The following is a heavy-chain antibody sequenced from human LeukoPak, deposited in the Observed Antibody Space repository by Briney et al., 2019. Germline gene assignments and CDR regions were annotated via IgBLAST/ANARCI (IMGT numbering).Heavy chain of an antibody. D-gene: IGHD2/OR15-2a*01. J-gene: IGHJ3*02. CDR1: EGTFSSYA. Sequence: GASVKFSCKASEGTFSSYAISWVRQAPGQGLEWMGGIIPVFGTANYAQKFQGRVTITADESTSTAYMELSSLRSEDAAVYYCASPDAFRGAAFDIWGQGTMVTVSS. CDR3: ASPDAFRGAAFDI. V-gene: IGHV1-69*13. CDR2: IIPVFGTA.